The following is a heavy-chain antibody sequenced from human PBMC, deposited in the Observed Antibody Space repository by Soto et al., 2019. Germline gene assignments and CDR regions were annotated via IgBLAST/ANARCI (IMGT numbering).Heavy chain of an antibody. CDR3: AKELYGYFDY. CDR1: GFTFDDYA. V-gene: IGHV3-9*01. CDR2: ISWNSGSI. D-gene: IGHD2-8*01. Sequence: GGSLRLSCAASGFTFDDYAMHWVRQAPGKGLEWVSGISWNSGSIGYADSVKGRFTISRDNAKNSLYLQMNSLRAEDTALYYCAKELYGYFDYWGQGTLVTVSS. J-gene: IGHJ4*02.